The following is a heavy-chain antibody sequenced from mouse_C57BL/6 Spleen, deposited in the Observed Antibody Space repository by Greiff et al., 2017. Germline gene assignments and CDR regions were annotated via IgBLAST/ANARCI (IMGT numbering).Heavy chain of an antibody. CDR2: IYPRSGNT. J-gene: IGHJ3*01. CDR1: GYTFTSYG. CDR3: AIYYGSSPWFAY. V-gene: IGHV1-81*01. D-gene: IGHD1-1*01. Sequence: VQLQQSGAELARPGASVKLSCKASGYTFTSYGISWVKQRTGQGLEWIGEIYPRSGNTYYNEKLKGKATLTADKSSSTAYMELRSLTSEDSAVYFCAIYYGSSPWFAYWGQGTLVTVSA.